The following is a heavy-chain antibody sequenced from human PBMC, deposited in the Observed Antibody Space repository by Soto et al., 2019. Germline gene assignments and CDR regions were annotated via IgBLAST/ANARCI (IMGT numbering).Heavy chain of an antibody. CDR3: ARKQLLSYYYYGMDV. D-gene: IGHD2-2*01. CDR2: INHSGST. J-gene: IGHJ6*02. V-gene: IGHV4-34*01. Sequence: TCAVYGGSFSGYYWSWIRQPPGKGLEWIGEINHSGSTNYNPSLKSRVTISVDTSKNQFSLKLSSVTAADTAVYYCARKQLLSYYYYGMDVWGQGTTVTVSS. CDR1: GGSFSGYY.